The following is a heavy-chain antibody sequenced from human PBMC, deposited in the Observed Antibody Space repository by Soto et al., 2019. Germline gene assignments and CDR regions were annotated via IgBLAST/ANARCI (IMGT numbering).Heavy chain of an antibody. D-gene: IGHD1-26*01. Sequence: QVHLVQSGAEVKEPGASVKVSCKASGYNFASYGINWVRQAPGQGLEWMGWISVYNGHTNYAQNFQGRVTMTRDTSTTTAYMDLRSLRSDATAMYYCARDRVVGAAGFWGQGTLVTVSS. J-gene: IGHJ1*01. CDR1: GYNFASYG. CDR2: ISVYNGHT. CDR3: ARDRVVGAAGF. V-gene: IGHV1-18*01.